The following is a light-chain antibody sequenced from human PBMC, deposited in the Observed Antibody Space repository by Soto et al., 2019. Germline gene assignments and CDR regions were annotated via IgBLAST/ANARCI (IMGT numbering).Light chain of an antibody. V-gene: IGKV3-15*01. CDR1: QSIHTN. CDR2: GAS. Sequence: ETVMTQSEATLSVSPGERATLSCRASQSIHTNLAWYQQKPGQPPRLLIYGASTRVTGIPTRFSGSGSGTEFTLTISSLQSEDFAVYYCQQYNNWPPYTFGQGTKLEIK. J-gene: IGKJ2*01. CDR3: QQYNNWPPYT.